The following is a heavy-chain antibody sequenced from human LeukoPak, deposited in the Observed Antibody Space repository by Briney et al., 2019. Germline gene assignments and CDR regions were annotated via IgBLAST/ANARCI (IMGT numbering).Heavy chain of an antibody. Sequence: GGSLRLSCAASGFTFSSYAMSWVRQAPGKGLEWVSAISGSGFSTYYADSVKGRLTISRDNSKNTMFLQMNSLRAEDTAVYYCATSKSYDSSGYYNGGFDYWGQGTLVTVSS. J-gene: IGHJ4*02. CDR3: ATSKSYDSSGYYNGGFDY. V-gene: IGHV3-23*01. CDR1: GFTFSSYA. D-gene: IGHD3-22*01. CDR2: ISGSGFST.